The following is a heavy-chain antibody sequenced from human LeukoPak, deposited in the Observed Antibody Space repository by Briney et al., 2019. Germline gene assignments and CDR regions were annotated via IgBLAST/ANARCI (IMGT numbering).Heavy chain of an antibody. V-gene: IGHV3-20*04. CDR3: ASIAGTYFDY. Sequence: PGGSLRLSCAASGFTFSSYWMSWVRQAPGKGLEWVSGINWNGGSTGYADSVKGRFTISRDNAKNSLYLQMNSLRAEDTALYYCASIAGTYFDYWGQGTLVTVSS. CDR2: INWNGGST. J-gene: IGHJ4*02. D-gene: IGHD3-16*02. CDR1: GFTFSSYW.